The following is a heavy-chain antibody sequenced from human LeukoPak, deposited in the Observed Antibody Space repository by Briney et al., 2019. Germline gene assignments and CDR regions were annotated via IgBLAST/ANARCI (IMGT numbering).Heavy chain of an antibody. V-gene: IGHV4-4*02. J-gene: IGHJ4*02. D-gene: IGHD6-13*01. CDR3: ARYIAARGSWYFDC. CDR2: IYQSGNT. Sequence: PSETLSLTCAVSGGSISSSNWWSWVRQPPGKGLEWIGEIYQSGNTNYNPSLKSRVTISEDKSKNQFSLKLSSVTAADTAVYYCARYIAARGSWYFDCWGQGILVTVSS. CDR1: GGSISSSNW.